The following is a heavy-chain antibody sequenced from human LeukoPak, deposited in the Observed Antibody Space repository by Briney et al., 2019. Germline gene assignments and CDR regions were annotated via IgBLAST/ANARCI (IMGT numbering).Heavy chain of an antibody. Sequence: SETLSLTCTVSGGSINSRNYFWGWIRQPPGKGLEWIGSIKYSGSTYYKPSLQSRVTISVDTSKSQFSLKLSSVTAADTAVYYCASVDYNWNYFHYWGQGTLVTVSS. CDR3: ASVDYNWNYFHY. CDR2: IKYSGST. V-gene: IGHV4-39*01. D-gene: IGHD1-20*01. J-gene: IGHJ4*02. CDR1: GGSINSRNYF.